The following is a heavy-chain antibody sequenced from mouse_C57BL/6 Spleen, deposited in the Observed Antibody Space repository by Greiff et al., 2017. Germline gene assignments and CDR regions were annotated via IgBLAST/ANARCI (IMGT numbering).Heavy chain of an antibody. V-gene: IGHV5-12*01. J-gene: IGHJ4*01. D-gene: IGHD1-1*01. CDR3: ARRGGLYYDGAMDY. CDR1: GFTFSDYY. Sequence: EVKLMESGGGLVQPGGSLKLSCAASGFTFSDYYMYWVRQTPEKRLEWVAYISNGGGSTYYPDTVKGRFTISRDNAKNTLYLQMSRLKSEDTAMYYCARRGGLYYDGAMDYWGQGTSVTVSS. CDR2: ISNGGGST.